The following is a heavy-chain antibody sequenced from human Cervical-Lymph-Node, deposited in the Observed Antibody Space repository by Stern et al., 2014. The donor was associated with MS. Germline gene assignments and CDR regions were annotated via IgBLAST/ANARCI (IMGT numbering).Heavy chain of an antibody. CDR2: IIPIIGTE. J-gene: IGHJ3*02. D-gene: IGHD3-10*01. CDR1: GGTFSSYA. CDR3: ARDQRHYGSGHYAFDI. Sequence: QVQLVQSGAEVKKPGSSVKVSCKASGGTFSSYAFSWVRQAPGQGLEWVGGIIPIIGTENSAQKFKGRVTINGDESKKTVYMEVSSLRSEDTAVYYCARDQRHYGSGHYAFDIWGQGTMVTVSS. V-gene: IGHV1-69*01.